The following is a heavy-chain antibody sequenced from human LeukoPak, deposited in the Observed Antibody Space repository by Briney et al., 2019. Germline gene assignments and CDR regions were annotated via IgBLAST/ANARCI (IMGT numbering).Heavy chain of an antibody. D-gene: IGHD3-22*01. CDR1: GYSISSGYY. CDR3: AREGQYYYDSSGYLYY. Sequence: PSETLSLTCTVSGYSISSGYYWGWIRQPPGKGLEWIGSIYHSGSTYYNPSLKSRVTISVDTSKNQFSLKLSSVTAADTAVYYCAREGQYYYDSSGYLYYWGQGTLVTVSS. V-gene: IGHV4-38-2*02. CDR2: IYHSGST. J-gene: IGHJ4*02.